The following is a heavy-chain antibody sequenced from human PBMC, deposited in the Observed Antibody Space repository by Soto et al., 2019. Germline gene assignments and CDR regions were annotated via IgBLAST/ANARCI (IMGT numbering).Heavy chain of an antibody. V-gene: IGHV3-48*01. Sequence: EVQLVESGGGLVQPGGSPRLSCAASGFTFSSYSMNWVRQAPGKGLEWVSYISSSSSTIYYADSVKGRFTISRDNAKNSLYLQMNSLRAEDTAVYYCARLWFGESPHFDYWGQGTLVTVSS. CDR2: ISSSSSTI. CDR1: GFTFSSYS. J-gene: IGHJ4*02. CDR3: ARLWFGESPHFDY. D-gene: IGHD3-10*01.